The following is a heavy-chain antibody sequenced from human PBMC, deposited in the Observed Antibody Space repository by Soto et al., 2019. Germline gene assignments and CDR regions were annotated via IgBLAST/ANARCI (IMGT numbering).Heavy chain of an antibody. D-gene: IGHD3-10*01. V-gene: IGHV4-59*06. Sequence: SETLSLTCTVSGGSISSYYWSWIRQHPGKGLEWIGYIYYSGSTYYNPSLKSRVTISVDTSKNQFSLKLSSVTAADTAVYYCARVSEGVSAYYYYYYMDVWGKGTTVTVSS. J-gene: IGHJ6*03. CDR2: IYYSGST. CDR1: GGSISSYY. CDR3: ARVSEGVSAYYYYYYMDV.